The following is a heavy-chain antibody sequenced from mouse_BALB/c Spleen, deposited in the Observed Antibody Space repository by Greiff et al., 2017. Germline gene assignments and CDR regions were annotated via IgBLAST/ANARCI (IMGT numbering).Heavy chain of an antibody. CDR3: ARGTLLRPWYFDV. V-gene: IGHV1-69*02. J-gene: IGHJ1*01. CDR2: IDPSDSET. Sequence: QVQLQQPGAELVKPGAPVKLSCKASGYTFTSYWMNWVKQRPGRGLEWIGRIDPSDSETHYNQKFKDKATLTVDKSSSTAYIQLSSLTSEDSAVYYCARGTLLRPWYFDVWGAGTTVTVSS. D-gene: IGHD1-2*01. CDR1: GYTFTSYW.